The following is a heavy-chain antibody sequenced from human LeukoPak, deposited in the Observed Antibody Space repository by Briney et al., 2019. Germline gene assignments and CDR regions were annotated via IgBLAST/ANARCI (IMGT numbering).Heavy chain of an antibody. CDR3: ARRRYYDFWSGHSQFDP. CDR1: GGSFSGYY. CDR2: INHSGST. J-gene: IGHJ5*02. V-gene: IGHV4-34*01. Sequence: PSETLSLTCAVYGGSFSGYYWSWIRQPPGKGLEWIGEINHSGSTNYNPSLKSRVTISVDTSKNQFSLKLSSVTAADTAVYYCARRRYYDFWSGHSQFDPWGQGTLVTVSS. D-gene: IGHD3-3*01.